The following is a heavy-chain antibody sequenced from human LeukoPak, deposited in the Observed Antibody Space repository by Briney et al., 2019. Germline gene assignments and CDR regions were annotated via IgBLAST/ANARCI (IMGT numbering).Heavy chain of an antibody. V-gene: IGHV3-23*01. CDR1: GFTFSSYA. Sequence: GGSLRLSCAASGFTFSSYAMYWVRQAPGKGLEWVSSIFGSGVGSHYADSVKGRFTISRDNAKKSLYLQMNSLRAEDTAVYYCARDWGAYYHFFDYWGQGTLVTVSS. D-gene: IGHD3-22*01. CDR3: ARDWGAYYHFFDY. J-gene: IGHJ4*02. CDR2: IFGSGVGS.